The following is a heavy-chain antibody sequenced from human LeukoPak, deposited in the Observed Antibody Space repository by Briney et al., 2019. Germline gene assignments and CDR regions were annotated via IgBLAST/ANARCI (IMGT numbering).Heavy chain of an antibody. D-gene: IGHD2-2*01. CDR2: MNPNSGNT. V-gene: IGHV1-8*01. Sequence: GASVKVSCKASGYTFTSYDINWVRQAAGQGLEWMGRMNPNSGNTGSAQKFQGRVTMTRNTSISTAYMELSSLRSADTAVYYCARGRGCSSTSCSTPQYWFDPWGQGTLVTVSS. CDR3: ARGRGCSSTSCSTPQYWFDP. J-gene: IGHJ5*02. CDR1: GYTFTSYD.